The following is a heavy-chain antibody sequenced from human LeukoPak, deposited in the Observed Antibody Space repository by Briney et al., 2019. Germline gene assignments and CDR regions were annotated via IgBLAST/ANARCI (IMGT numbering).Heavy chain of an antibody. CDR2: ISGGSSGST. J-gene: IGHJ4*02. V-gene: IGHV3-23*01. Sequence: PGGSLRLSCAASGFTFSDYAMSWVRQAPGKGLEWLSVISGGSSGSTYYADSVTGRFTVSRDNSKNTVDLQMNNLRVDDTAIYYCAKDHANTPVMTNWGQGILVSVSS. CDR3: AKDHANTPVMTN. D-gene: IGHD2-21*01. CDR1: GFTFSDYA.